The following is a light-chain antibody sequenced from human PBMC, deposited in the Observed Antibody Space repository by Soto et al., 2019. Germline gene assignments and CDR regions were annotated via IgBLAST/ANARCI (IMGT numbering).Light chain of an antibody. CDR1: SSDVGGYNY. J-gene: IGLJ3*02. V-gene: IGLV2-14*01. CDR2: EVS. CDR3: SAYTSSSTRV. Sequence: QSALTQPASVSGSPGQSITISCTGTSSDVGGYNYVSWYQQHPGKAPKLMIYEVSNRPSGVSNRFSGSKSGNTASLTISGLQAEDEAYYYWSAYTSSSTRVFGGGTKLAVL.